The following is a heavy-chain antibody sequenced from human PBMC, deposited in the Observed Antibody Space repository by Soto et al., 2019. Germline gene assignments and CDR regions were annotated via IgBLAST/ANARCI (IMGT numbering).Heavy chain of an antibody. Sequence: QLQLQESGPGLVKPSETLSLTCTVSGGSISSSSYYWGWIRQPPGKGLEWIGSIYYSGSTYYNPSLKSRVXIXAXXSNNQFSLTLRSVPAADPAVYCWARRAEEGDYFDYWGQGTLVTVSS. CDR1: GGSISSSSYY. CDR3: ARRAEEGDYFDY. J-gene: IGHJ4*02. CDR2: IYYSGST. V-gene: IGHV4-39*01.